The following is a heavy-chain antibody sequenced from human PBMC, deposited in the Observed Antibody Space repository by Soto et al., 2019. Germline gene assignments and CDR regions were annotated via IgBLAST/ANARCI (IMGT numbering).Heavy chain of an antibody. D-gene: IGHD1-1*01. CDR2: INPNNGGT. V-gene: IGHV1-2*04. Sequence: ASVKVSFEASGYTFTCYAMHWVRQAPGQRLEWMGWINPNNGGTNYAQKFQGWVTMTRDTSISTAYMELSRLRSDDTAVYYCARALTTGTTGDYYYMDVWGKGTTVTVSS. CDR1: GYTFTCYA. CDR3: ARALTTGTTGDYYYMDV. J-gene: IGHJ6*03.